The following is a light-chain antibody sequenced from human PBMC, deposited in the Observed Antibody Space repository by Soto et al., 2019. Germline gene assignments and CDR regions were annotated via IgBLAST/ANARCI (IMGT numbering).Light chain of an antibody. CDR1: SSDVGGYKY. CDR3: FSYTSSTAYV. J-gene: IGLJ1*01. CDR2: EVS. V-gene: IGLV2-14*01. Sequence: QSVLTQPASVSGSPGQSITISCTGTSSDVGGYKYVSWYQLHPGKAPKLMIYEVSNRSSGISNRFSASKSVNTASLTISGLQSEDESDYYCFSYTSSTAYVFATGTKLAAL.